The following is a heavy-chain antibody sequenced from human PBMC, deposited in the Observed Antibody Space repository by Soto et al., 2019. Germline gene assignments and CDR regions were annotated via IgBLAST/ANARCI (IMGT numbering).Heavy chain of an antibody. Sequence: ASVKVSCKASGYTFTSYGISWVRQAXXXXLVWMGWISAYNGNTNYAQKLQGRVTMTTDTSTSTAYMELRSLRSDDTAVYYCAREDPGYCSGGSCPDAFDIWGQGTMVTVS. CDR1: GYTFTSYG. CDR3: AREDPGYCSGGSCPDAFDI. J-gene: IGHJ3*02. D-gene: IGHD2-15*01. CDR2: ISAYNGNT. V-gene: IGHV1-18*01.